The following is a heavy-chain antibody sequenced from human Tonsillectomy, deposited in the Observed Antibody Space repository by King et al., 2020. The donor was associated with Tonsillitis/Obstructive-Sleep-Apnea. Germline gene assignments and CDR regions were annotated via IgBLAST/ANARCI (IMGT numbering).Heavy chain of an antibody. D-gene: IGHD3-22*01. CDR2: IYYSGST. J-gene: IGHJ5*02. V-gene: IGHV4-61*01. Sequence: QLQESGPGLVKPSETLSLTCTVSGGSVSRGSYYWSWIRQPPGKGLEWIGYIYYSGSTNYNPSLKSRVTISVDTAKNQLSMKMSSVTAADTAVYYCARDGRDSSGYYYEDSNWFDPWGQGTLVTVSS. CDR1: GGSVSRGSYY. CDR3: ARDGRDSSGYYYEDSNWFDP.